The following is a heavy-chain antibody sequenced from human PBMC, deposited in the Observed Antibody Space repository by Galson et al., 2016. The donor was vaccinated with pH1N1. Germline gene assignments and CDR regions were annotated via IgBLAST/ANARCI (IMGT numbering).Heavy chain of an antibody. CDR2: TNHGGTS. CDR3: ATRGADNTGSTGDH. CDR1: GGPFSAFF. J-gene: IGHJ4*02. Sequence: SETLSLTCAVNGGPFSAFFWTWIRQPPGKGLEWNGETNHGGTSNYNPSLKSRVTISVDMSKNQFSLKLRSVTAADTAVYYCATRGADNTGSTGDHWGQGILVAVSS. D-gene: IGHD3-22*01. V-gene: IGHV4-34*01.